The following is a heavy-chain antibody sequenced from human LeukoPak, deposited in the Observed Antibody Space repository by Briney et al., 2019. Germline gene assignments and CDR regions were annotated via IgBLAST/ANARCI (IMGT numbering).Heavy chain of an antibody. CDR3: ARIDYGEYGTNNYFFYYMGV. V-gene: IGHV1-69*01. CDR2: VIPMFGTA. Sequence: SVKVSCKASGGTFSSYGISWVRQAPGQGLEWIGGVIPMFGTANYPQMFQGRATITADESTSTAYMELSSLRSEDTAVYFCARIDYGEYGTNNYFFYYMGVWGKGTTVTVSS. CDR1: GGTFSSYG. J-gene: IGHJ6*03. D-gene: IGHD4-17*01.